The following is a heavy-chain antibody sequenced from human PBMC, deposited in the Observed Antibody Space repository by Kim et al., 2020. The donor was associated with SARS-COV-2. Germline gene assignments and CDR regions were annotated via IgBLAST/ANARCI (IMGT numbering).Heavy chain of an antibody. CDR3: ARDLSWFSAALQH. D-gene: IGHD3-10*01. CDR2: TYYRSKWYN. Sequence: SQTLSLTCVISGDFVSSNSASWNWIRQSPSRGLEWLGRTYYRSKWYNDYAESMKSRIIINPDTSKNQFSLHLNSVTPEDTAVYYCARDLSWFSAALQHWGQGTLVTVSS. J-gene: IGHJ1*01. V-gene: IGHV6-1*01. CDR1: GDFVSSNSAS.